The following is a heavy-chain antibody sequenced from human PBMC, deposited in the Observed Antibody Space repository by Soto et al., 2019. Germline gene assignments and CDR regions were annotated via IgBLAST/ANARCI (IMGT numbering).Heavy chain of an antibody. V-gene: IGHV1-69*02. CDR1: GGTFINYS. J-gene: IGHJ3*01. Sequence: QVQLVQSGAEVKKPGSSVKVSCKASGGTFINYSINWVRQAPGQGPEWMGSIIPIVGIGNHAQKFQGRVTITADKSTSTVYMELSSLNSEVTAVYYCARLDHFDAFDLWGQWTMVIVSS. CDR3: ARLDHFDAFDL. D-gene: IGHD2-2*03. CDR2: IIPIVGIG.